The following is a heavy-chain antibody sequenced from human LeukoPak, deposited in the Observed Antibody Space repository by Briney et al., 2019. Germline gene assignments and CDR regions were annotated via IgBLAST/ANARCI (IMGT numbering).Heavy chain of an antibody. Sequence: PSETLSLTCTVSGGSLSRYYWSWIRQPPGKGLEWIGYIYYSGSTNYNPSLKSRVTISVDTSKNQFSLKLSSVTAADTAVYYCARDRLYSGTFDYWGQGTLVTVSS. D-gene: IGHD2-8*01. CDR3: ARDRLYSGTFDY. CDR2: IYYSGST. V-gene: IGHV4-59*01. J-gene: IGHJ4*02. CDR1: GGSLSRYY.